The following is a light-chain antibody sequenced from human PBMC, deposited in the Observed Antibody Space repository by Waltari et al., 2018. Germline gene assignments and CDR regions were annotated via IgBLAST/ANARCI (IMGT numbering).Light chain of an antibody. V-gene: IGKV3-20*01. CDR3: QQYSSSPYT. CDR1: QSVSSSY. CDR2: GAS. J-gene: IGKJ2*01. Sequence: EIVLTQSPGTLSLSPGERATLSCRASQSVSSSYLAWYQQKPGQAPRLLIYGASSRATGIQDRFSGSGSGTDFTLTISRLGPEDFAVYYCQQYSSSPYTFGQGTKLEIK.